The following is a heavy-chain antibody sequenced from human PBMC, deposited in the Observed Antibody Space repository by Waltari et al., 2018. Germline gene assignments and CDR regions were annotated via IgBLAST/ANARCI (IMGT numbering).Heavy chain of an antibody. Sequence: QVQLQESGPGLVKPSETLSLTCAVSGYSISSGYYWGWIRQPPGKGLEWIGSIYHSGSTYYNPSLKSRVTISVDTSKNQFSLKLSSVTAADTAVYYCARRGGEGAAAGSIDYWGQGTLVTVSS. J-gene: IGHJ4*02. D-gene: IGHD6-13*01. CDR3: ARRGGEGAAAGSIDY. V-gene: IGHV4-38-2*01. CDR2: IYHSGST. CDR1: GYSISSGYY.